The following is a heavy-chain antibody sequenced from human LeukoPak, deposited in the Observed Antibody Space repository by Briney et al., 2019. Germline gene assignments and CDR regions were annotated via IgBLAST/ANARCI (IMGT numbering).Heavy chain of an antibody. D-gene: IGHD6-13*01. V-gene: IGHV4-39*01. Sequence: SETLSLTCTVSGDSISSSNSYRGWIRQPPGKGLEWIGSIYYSGSTYYNPSLKSRVTISVDTSKNQFSLKLSSVTAADTAVYYCARFSRGIAAAGTGNWGQGTLVTVSS. J-gene: IGHJ4*02. CDR1: GDSISSSNSY. CDR3: ARFSRGIAAAGTGN. CDR2: IYYSGST.